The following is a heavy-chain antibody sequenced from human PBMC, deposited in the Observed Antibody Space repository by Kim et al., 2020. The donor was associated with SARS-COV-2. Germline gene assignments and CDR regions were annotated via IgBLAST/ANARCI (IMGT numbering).Heavy chain of an antibody. CDR3: ARDGPDGEIPGDAFDM. J-gene: IGHJ3*02. CDR1: GFRVSNRG. Sequence: GGSLRLSCEAPGFRVSNRGMHWVRQAPGKGLEWVASVQSPGSSTFYRDSVKGRFTISRDSLKNTVFLQMNSLRADDTAVYYCARDGPDGEIPGDAFDMWGQGTMVTVSS. CDR2: VQSPGSST. V-gene: IGHV3-23*03. D-gene: IGHD3-10*01.